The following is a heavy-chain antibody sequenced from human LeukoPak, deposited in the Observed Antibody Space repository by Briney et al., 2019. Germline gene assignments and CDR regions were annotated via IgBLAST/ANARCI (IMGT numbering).Heavy chain of an antibody. CDR2: ISSSGSTI. CDR1: GFTFSNYS. J-gene: IGHJ6*04. Sequence: PGGSLRLSCAASGFTFSNYSMNWVRQAPGKGLEWVSYISSSGSTIYHADPVKGRFTISRDNAKNSLYLQMNSLRAEDTAVYYCAELGITMIGGVWGKGTTVTISS. V-gene: IGHV3-48*04. CDR3: AELGITMIGGV. D-gene: IGHD3-10*02.